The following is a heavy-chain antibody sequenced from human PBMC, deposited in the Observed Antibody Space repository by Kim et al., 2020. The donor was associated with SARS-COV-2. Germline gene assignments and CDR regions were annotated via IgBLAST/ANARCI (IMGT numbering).Heavy chain of an antibody. V-gene: IGHV1-18*01. J-gene: IGHJ4*02. CDR2: T. Sequence: TNYAQKLQGRVTMTTDTSTSTAYMELRSLGSDDTAVYYCAREDEDYGGNVWGQGTLVTVSS. CDR3: AREDEDYGGNV. D-gene: IGHD4-17*01.